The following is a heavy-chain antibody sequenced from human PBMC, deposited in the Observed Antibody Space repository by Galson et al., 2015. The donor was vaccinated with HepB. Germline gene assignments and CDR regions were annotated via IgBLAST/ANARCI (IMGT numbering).Heavy chain of an antibody. CDR2: INPNSGGT. D-gene: IGHD6-19*01. V-gene: IGHV1-2*04. J-gene: IGHJ5*02. CDR1: GYTFTGYY. Sequence: SVKVSCKASGYTFTGYYMHWVRQAPGQGLEWMGWINPNSGGTNYAQKFQGWVTMTRDTSISTAYMELSRLRSDDTAVYYCARGGIAVAQYNWFDPWGQGTLVTVSS. CDR3: ARGGIAVAQYNWFDP.